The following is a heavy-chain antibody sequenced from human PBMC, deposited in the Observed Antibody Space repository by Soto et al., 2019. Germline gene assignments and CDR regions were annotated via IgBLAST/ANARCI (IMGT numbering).Heavy chain of an antibody. D-gene: IGHD1-26*01. J-gene: IGHJ4*02. CDR3: ARSPVGATSGSFNPLTY. V-gene: IGHV1-69*13. CDR2: IIPIFGTA. Sequence: SVKVSCKASGGTFSSYAISWVRQAPGQGLEWMGGIIPIFGTANYAQKFQGRVTITADEPTSTAYMELSSLRSEDTAVYYCARSPVGATSGSFNPLTYGGQGTLVTVSS. CDR1: GGTFSSYA.